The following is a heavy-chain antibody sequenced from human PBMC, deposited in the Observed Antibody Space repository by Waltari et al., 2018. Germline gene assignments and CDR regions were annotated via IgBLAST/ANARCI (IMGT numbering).Heavy chain of an antibody. Sequence: QLQLQESGPGLVKPSETLSLTCTVSGGSISSRSYYWGLIRQPPGKGLEWIGSIYYSGSPFYTPSLKRRVTISVDTSKNQFSLKLSSGTAADTAVYYCASLGYDYVWGSYRYYYYYMDVWGKGTTVTVSS. V-gene: IGHV4-39*01. CDR1: GGSISSRSYY. CDR3: ASLGYDYVWGSYRYYYYYMDV. D-gene: IGHD3-16*02. CDR2: IYYSGSP. J-gene: IGHJ6*03.